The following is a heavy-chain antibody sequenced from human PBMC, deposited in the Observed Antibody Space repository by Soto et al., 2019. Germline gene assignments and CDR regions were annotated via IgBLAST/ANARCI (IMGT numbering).Heavy chain of an antibody. CDR3: ARRYYNSSAGFDP. D-gene: IGHD3-22*01. J-gene: IGHJ5*02. Sequence: PSETLSLTCTVSGGSISSGYFYWTWIRQHPGKGLEWIGYAYNKGITYYNPSLQSRATISLDTSKNQFSLKLISATAADTAVYYCARRYYNSSAGFDPWGQGTLVTVSS. V-gene: IGHV4-31*03. CDR1: GGSISSGYFY. CDR2: AYNKGIT.